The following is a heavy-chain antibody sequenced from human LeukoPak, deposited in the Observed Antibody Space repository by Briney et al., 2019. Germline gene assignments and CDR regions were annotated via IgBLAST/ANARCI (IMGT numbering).Heavy chain of an antibody. V-gene: IGHV3-48*03. D-gene: IGHD6-13*01. Sequence: GGSLRLSCAASGFTFSSYEMNWVRQAPGEGLEWFSYISTSGSTIYYADSVKGRLTISRDNAKNSLFLQMNSLRAEDTAVYYCARGIAAPDYWGQGTLVSVSS. CDR1: GFTFSSYE. CDR3: ARGIAAPDY. CDR2: ISTSGSTI. J-gene: IGHJ4*02.